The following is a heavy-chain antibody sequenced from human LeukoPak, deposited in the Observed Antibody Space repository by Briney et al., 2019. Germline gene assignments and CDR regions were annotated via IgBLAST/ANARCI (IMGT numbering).Heavy chain of an antibody. J-gene: IGHJ4*02. CDR2: ISSSSSYI. Sequence: GSLRLSRAASGFTFISYSMNWVRQAPGKGLEWVSSISSSSSYIYNADSVKGRFTISRDNAKNSLNLQMNSLRAEETAVYYGAKSWVGGLYYFDYWGQGTLVTVSS. CDR3: AKSWVGGLYYFDY. D-gene: IGHD3-10*01. V-gene: IGHV3-21*01. CDR1: GFTFISYS.